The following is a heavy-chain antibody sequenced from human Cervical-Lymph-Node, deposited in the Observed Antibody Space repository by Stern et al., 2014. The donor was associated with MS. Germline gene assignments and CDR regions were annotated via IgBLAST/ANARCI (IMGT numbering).Heavy chain of an antibody. J-gene: IGHJ5*02. CDR2: INWNGGST. D-gene: IGHD6-6*01. V-gene: IGHV3-20*01. Sequence: EVQLVQSGGGVVRPGGSLRLSCAASGFTFDDYGMSWVRQAPGKGLEWVSGINWNGGSTGYADSVKGRFTISRDNAKNSLYLQMNSLRAEDTALYHCARDRRKSSYNWFDPWGQGTLVTVSS. CDR3: ARDRRKSSYNWFDP. CDR1: GFTFDDYG.